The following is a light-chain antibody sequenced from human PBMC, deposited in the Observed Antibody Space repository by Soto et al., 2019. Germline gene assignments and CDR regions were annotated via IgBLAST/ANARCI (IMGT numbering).Light chain of an antibody. J-gene: IGKJ1*01. CDR3: QQYKNWPQT. Sequence: EIVMTQSPATLSVSPGERATLSCRASQSVSSNLAWYQQKPGQAPRLLIYDASTRATGIPARFSGSGSGTEFTLIISSLQSEDFAIYYCQQYKNWPQTFGQGTKVDIK. V-gene: IGKV3-15*01. CDR1: QSVSSN. CDR2: DAS.